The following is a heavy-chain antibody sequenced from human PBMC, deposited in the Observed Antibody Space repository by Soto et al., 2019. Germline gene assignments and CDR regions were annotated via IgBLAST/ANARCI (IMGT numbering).Heavy chain of an antibody. Sequence: QVQLVQSGAEVKKPGSSVKVSCKASGGTFSTYPINWVRQAPGQGLEWMGGITPIFVTPNYAQKFQGRVTITADKSTSTVYLELTSLRSADTAMYYCARARGGNREWFWCGYWGQGTVVTVSS. CDR3: ARARGGNREWFWCGY. CDR2: ITPIFVTP. J-gene: IGHJ4*02. D-gene: IGHD3-3*01. CDR1: GGTFSTYP. V-gene: IGHV1-69*06.